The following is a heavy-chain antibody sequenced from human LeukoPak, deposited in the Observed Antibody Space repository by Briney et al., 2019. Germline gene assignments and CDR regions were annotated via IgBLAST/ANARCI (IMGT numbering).Heavy chain of an antibody. CDR3: ARGNWNDPLRN. V-gene: IGHV1-18*01. Sequence: ASVKVSCKASGYTFTSYGTHWVRQAPGQGPEWMGWISAYNGRTNYGQRLQDRVTLTADKSTSTVYMEMRSLTSDDTAVYYCARGNWNDPLRNWGQGTLVTVSS. CDR1: GYTFTSYG. J-gene: IGHJ4*02. CDR2: ISAYNGRT. D-gene: IGHD1-20*01.